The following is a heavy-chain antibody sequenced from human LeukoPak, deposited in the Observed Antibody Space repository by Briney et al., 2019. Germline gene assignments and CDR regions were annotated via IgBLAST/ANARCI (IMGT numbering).Heavy chain of an antibody. CDR2: IIPILGIA. CDR3: ARGYGSGSYYKI. J-gene: IGHJ3*02. CDR1: GGTFSSYA. D-gene: IGHD3-10*01. V-gene: IGHV1-69*04. Sequence: ASVKVSCKASGGTFSSYAISWVRQAPGQGLEWMGRIIPILGIANYAQKFQGRVTITADKSTSTAYMELSSLRSEDTAVYYCARGYGSGSYYKIWGQGTMVTVSS.